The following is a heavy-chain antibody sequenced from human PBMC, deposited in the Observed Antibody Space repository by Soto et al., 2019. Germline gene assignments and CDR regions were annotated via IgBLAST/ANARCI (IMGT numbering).Heavy chain of an antibody. Sequence: GAPGEIASEPSGSTVTSYVIGVLLETPGQGLEWMGWISAYNGNTNYAQKLQGRVTMTTDTSTSTAYMELRSLRSDDTAVYYCASGHDSTNYYSAMYRWGRGTTVPVSS. CDR1: GSTVTSYV. D-gene: IGHD3-22*01. J-gene: IGHJ6*02. CDR3: ASGHDSTNYYSAMYR. V-gene: IGHV1-18*04. CDR2: ISAYNGNT.